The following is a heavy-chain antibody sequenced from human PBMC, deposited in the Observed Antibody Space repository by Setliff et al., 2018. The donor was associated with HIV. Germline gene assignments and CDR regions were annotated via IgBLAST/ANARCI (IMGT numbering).Heavy chain of an antibody. D-gene: IGHD2-2*01. J-gene: IGHJ6*02. CDR3: ARDGEYQVLHYYYSGMDV. Sequence: ASVKVSCKASGYTFTGYNLHWLRQSPGQGLEWMGWISANNGNTKYSQRLQGRVTMTTDTSTSTAYMDLRSLRSDDTAVYFCARDGEYQVLHYYYSGMDVWGQGTTVTVSS. CDR2: ISANNGNT. CDR1: GYTFTGYN. V-gene: IGHV1-18*04.